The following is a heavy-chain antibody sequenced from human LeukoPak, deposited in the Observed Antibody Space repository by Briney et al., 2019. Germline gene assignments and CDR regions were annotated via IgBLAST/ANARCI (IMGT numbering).Heavy chain of an antibody. Sequence: GESLKISCKGSGYTFSNYWIGWVRQMSGKGLEWMGSYDPADGETIYAQKFQGRVTMTEDTSTDTAYMELSSLRSEDTAVYYCATQLSSGWPLRHLPFDYWGQGTLVTVSS. J-gene: IGHJ4*02. CDR1: GYTFSNYW. D-gene: IGHD3-22*01. CDR3: ATQLSSGWPLRHLPFDY. CDR2: YDPADGET. V-gene: IGHV1-24*01.